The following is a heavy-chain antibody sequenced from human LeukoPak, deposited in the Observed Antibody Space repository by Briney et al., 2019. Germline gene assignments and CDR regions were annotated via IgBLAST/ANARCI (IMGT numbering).Heavy chain of an antibody. J-gene: IGHJ4*02. Sequence: ASVKVSCKASGYTFTDYYIHWVRQAPGQGLEWMGWINPNSGGTNSAQKFQGRVTMTKDTSISTAYMELSRLRSDDRAVYFCARAIAVVDYWGQGTLVTVSS. CDR1: GYTFTDYY. CDR2: INPNSGGT. CDR3: ARAIAVVDY. D-gene: IGHD6-19*01. V-gene: IGHV1-2*02.